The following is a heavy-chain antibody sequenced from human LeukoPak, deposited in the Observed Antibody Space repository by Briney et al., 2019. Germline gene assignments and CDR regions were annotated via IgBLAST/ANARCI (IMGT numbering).Heavy chain of an antibody. CDR2: IRSKAYGGTT. V-gene: IGHV3-49*04. CDR1: GFTFGDYA. D-gene: IGHD3-16*01. J-gene: IGHJ4*02. Sequence: GGSLRLSCTASGFTFGDYAMSWVRQAQGKGLEWVGYIRSKAYGGTTEYAASVKGRFTISRDDSKSIAYLQMNSLKTEDTAVYYCTRTYDYVWGSSHLDSDYWGQGTLVTVSS. CDR3: TRTYDYVWGSSHLDSDY.